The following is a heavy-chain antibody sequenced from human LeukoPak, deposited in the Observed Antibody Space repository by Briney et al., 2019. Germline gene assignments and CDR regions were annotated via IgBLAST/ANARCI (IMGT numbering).Heavy chain of an antibody. CDR1: GFTFITYA. V-gene: IGHV3-30-3*01. CDR3: ARGIQCSSTSCYAGSTFDY. D-gene: IGHD2-2*01. J-gene: IGHJ4*02. CDR2: ISYDGSNK. Sequence: QPGGSLRLSCSASGFTFITYAMHWVRQAPGKGLEWVAVISYDGSNKYYADSVKGRFTISRDNSKNTLYLQMNSLRAEDTAVYYCARGIQCSSTSCYAGSTFDYWGQGTLVTVSS.